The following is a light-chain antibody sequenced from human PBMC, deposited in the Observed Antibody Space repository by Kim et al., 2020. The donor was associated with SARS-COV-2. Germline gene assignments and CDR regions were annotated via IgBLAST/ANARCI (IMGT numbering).Light chain of an antibody. CDR1: NSNIGNNY. Sequence: KVTIFCSESNSNIGNNYVSWYQQLPETAPKLLIYDNNKRPSGIPDRFSGSKSGTSATLGITGLQTGDEADYYCGTWDSSLSAGYVFGTGTKVTVL. CDR2: DNN. CDR3: GTWDSSLSAGYV. J-gene: IGLJ1*01. V-gene: IGLV1-51*01.